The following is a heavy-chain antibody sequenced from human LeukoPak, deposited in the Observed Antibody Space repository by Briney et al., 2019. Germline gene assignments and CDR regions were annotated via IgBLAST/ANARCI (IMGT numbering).Heavy chain of an antibody. CDR3: ARHGRDFWSGYPPPGFDY. V-gene: IGHV4-59*08. Sequence: SETLSLTCTVSGGSISSYYWSWIRQPPGKGLEWSGYIYYSGSTNYNPSLKSRVTISVDTSKNQFSLKLSSVTAADTAVYYCARHGRDFWSGYPPPGFDYWGQGTLVTVSS. D-gene: IGHD3-3*01. J-gene: IGHJ4*02. CDR1: GGSISSYY. CDR2: IYYSGST.